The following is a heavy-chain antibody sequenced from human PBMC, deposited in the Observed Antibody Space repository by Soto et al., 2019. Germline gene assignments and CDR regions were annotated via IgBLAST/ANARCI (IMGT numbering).Heavy chain of an antibody. D-gene: IGHD4-17*01. J-gene: IGHJ4*02. Sequence: PGGSVRLSCAASGFTFSSYAMSWVRQAPGKGLEWVSTINGGDGSTYYGDPVKGRFTISRDDSKNTLYLQINSLRAEDTAVYYCAKIPIMTTVTHYFDYWGQGTLVTVSS. CDR2: INGGDGST. CDR1: GFTFSSYA. CDR3: AKIPIMTTVTHYFDY. V-gene: IGHV3-23*01.